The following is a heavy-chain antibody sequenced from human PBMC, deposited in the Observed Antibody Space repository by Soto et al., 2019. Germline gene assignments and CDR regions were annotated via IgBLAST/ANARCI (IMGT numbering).Heavy chain of an antibody. V-gene: IGHV1-2*02. J-gene: IGHJ6*02. CDR1: GYTFTGYY. D-gene: IGHD6-13*01. CDR2: INPNSGDT. Sequence: GASVKVSCKASGYTFTGYYMHWVRQAPGQGLEWVGWINPNSGDTKFIQKFQGRVTLTRDTSISTAYMELRRLESDDTAVYYCARERITATGIGDYYHYGMDVWGQGTTVTVSS. CDR3: ARERITATGIGDYYHYGMDV.